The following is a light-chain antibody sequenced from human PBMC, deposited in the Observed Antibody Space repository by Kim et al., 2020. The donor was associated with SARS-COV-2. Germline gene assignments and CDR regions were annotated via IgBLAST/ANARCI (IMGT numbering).Light chain of an antibody. CDR3: LQHHLYPLT. J-gene: IGKJ4*02. CDR1: KDIRKS. Sequence: DGITLTGRAGKDIRKSVAGYQHKPGNAPTRLVFEASTLEGGVPPRFSASGSGTQFALIINNLQPEDSATYFCLQHHLYPLTFGGGTKVDIK. CDR2: EAS. V-gene: IGKV1-17*02.